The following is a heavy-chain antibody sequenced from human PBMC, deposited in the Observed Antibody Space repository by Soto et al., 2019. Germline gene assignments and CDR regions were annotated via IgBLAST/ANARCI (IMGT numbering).Heavy chain of an antibody. D-gene: IGHD3-10*01. CDR3: ARGQLVGSGDSAPYYRDMDV. J-gene: IGHJ6*01. CDR2: ISHDGGT. Sequence: NRSEAPSLTRAFYGGSFDDSYWSWVRQFPGTGLEWIGEISHDGGTNYSPSLASRISISADTSKNQFSLHPKSVTAADTGLYYCARGQLVGSGDSAPYYRDMDVSGQMSTVAV. V-gene: IGHV4-34*01. CDR1: GGSFDDSY.